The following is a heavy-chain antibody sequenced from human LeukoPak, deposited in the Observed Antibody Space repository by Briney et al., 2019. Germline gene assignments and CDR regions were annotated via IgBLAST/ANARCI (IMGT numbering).Heavy chain of an antibody. CDR2: INPNSGDT. CDR3: ARDGAFDI. V-gene: IGHV1-2*02. Sequence: ASVKVSCKASGGTFTGYHMHWVRQVPGQGLEWMGWINPNSGDTHYSQKFQGRVTMTRDMSINTAYMELSRLRSDDTAMYYCARDGAFDIWGQGTMVTVSS. J-gene: IGHJ3*02. CDR1: GGTFTGYH.